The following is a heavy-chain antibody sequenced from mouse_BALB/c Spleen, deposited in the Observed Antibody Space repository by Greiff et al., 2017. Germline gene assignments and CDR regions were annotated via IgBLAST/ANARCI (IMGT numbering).Heavy chain of an antibody. CDR1: GFTFSSYT. V-gene: IGHV5-12-2*01. CDR2: ISNGGGST. CDR3: ASRTGNYAMDY. J-gene: IGHJ4*01. Sequence: EVMLVESGGGLVQPGGSLKLSCAASGFTFSSYTMSWVRQTPEKRLEWVAYISNGGGSTYYPDTVKGRFTISRDNAKNTLYLQMSSLKSEDTAMYYCASRTGNYAMDYWGQGTSVTVSS. D-gene: IGHD4-1*01.